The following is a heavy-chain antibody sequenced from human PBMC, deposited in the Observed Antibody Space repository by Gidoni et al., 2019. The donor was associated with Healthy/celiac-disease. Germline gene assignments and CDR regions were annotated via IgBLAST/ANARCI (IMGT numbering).Heavy chain of an antibody. CDR1: GYTFTSYY. D-gene: IGHD6-25*01. V-gene: IGHV1-46*01. J-gene: IGHJ6*02. CDR2: INPSGGST. Sequence: QVQLVQSGAEVKKPGASVKVSCKASGYTFTSYYMHWVRQAPGQGLEWMGIINPSGGSTSYAQKFQGRVTMTRDTSTSTVYMELSSLRSEDTAVYYCARARRSVTDYYYYGMDVWGQGTTVTVSS. CDR3: ARARRSVTDYYYYGMDV.